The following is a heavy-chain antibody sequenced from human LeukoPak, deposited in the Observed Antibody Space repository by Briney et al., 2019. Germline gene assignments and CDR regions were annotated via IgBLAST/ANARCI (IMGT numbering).Heavy chain of an antibody. CDR3: ARARLVSSYYYYGMDV. V-gene: IGHV3-30-3*01. D-gene: IGHD2-2*01. CDR2: ISYDGSKK. CDR1: GFTFSSYA. Sequence: PGGSLRLSCAASGFTFSSYAMHWVRQAPGKGLEWVAVISYDGSKKYYADSVKGRFTISRDNSKNTLYLQMNSLRAEDTAVYYCARARLVSSYYYYGMDVWGQGTTVTVSS. J-gene: IGHJ6*02.